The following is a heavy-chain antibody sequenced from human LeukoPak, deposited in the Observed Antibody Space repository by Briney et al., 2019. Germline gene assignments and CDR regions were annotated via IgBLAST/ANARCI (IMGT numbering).Heavy chain of an antibody. CDR1: GFGFTSSA. D-gene: IGHD3-22*01. CDR3: AASDSSGEIAFDI. J-gene: IGHJ3*02. Sequence: SGKVSCNASGFGFTSSAMRWVREARGQRLEWVGGIVVGGGNTNYAQKFQERVTITRDMSTSTAYMQLSSLRSEDTAVYYCAASDSSGEIAFDIWGQGTMVTVSS. CDR2: IVVGGGNT. V-gene: IGHV1-58*02.